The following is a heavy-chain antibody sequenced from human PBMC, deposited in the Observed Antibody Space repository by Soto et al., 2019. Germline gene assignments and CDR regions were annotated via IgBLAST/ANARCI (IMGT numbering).Heavy chain of an antibody. CDR3: PRVRIAADVTDAFDI. D-gene: IGHD6-13*01. CDR1: GYTFTGEY. Sequence: GSVKVFFKASGYTFTGEYMHWVRQVPGQGLEWMGWINPNSGGTNYAQKFQGWVTMTRYTSISTAYMELSRLRSDDTAVYYCPRVRIAADVTDAFDIWGQGTMVTVSS. V-gene: IGHV1-2*04. J-gene: IGHJ3*02. CDR2: INPNSGGT.